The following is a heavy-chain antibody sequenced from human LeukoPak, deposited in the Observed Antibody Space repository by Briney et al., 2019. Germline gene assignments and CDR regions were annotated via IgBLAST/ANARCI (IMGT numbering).Heavy chain of an antibody. CDR1: GFTFSSYW. CDR3: ARDHSSGSYGWVY. J-gene: IGHJ4*02. V-gene: IGHV3-7*01. D-gene: IGHD1-26*01. CDR2: IKQDGSEK. Sequence: PGGSLRLSCAASGFTFSSYWMSWVRQAPGKGLEWVANIKQDGSEKHYVDSVKGRSTISRDNAKNSLYLQMNSLRAEDTAVYYCARDHSSGSYGWVYWGQGTLVTVSS.